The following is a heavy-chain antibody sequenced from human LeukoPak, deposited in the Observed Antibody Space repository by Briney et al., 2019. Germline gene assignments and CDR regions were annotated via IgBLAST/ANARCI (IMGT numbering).Heavy chain of an antibody. J-gene: IGHJ6*03. Sequence: ASVKVSCKASGYTFTCYYIHWVRQAPGQGLEWMGWINPNSGDTNYAQKFQGRVTMTRDTSISAAYMGLSRLRSDDTAVYYCARGGYGGNVIRDYMDVWGKGTTVTVSS. CDR1: GYTFTCYY. V-gene: IGHV1-2*02. D-gene: IGHD4-23*01. CDR2: INPNSGDT. CDR3: ARGGYGGNVIRDYMDV.